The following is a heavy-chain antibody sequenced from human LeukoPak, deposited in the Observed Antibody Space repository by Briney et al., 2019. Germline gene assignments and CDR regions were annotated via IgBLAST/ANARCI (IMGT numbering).Heavy chain of an antibody. Sequence: RPGGSLRLSCAASGFTFSSYAMSWVRQAPGKGLEWVSAISGSGGSTYYADSVKGRFTISRDNSKNTLYLQMNSLRAEDTAVYYCAKAHSGSWFGEFNWFDPWGQGTLVTVSS. CDR1: GFTFSSYA. CDR3: AKAHSGSWFGEFNWFDP. V-gene: IGHV3-23*01. D-gene: IGHD3-10*01. J-gene: IGHJ5*02. CDR2: ISGSGGST.